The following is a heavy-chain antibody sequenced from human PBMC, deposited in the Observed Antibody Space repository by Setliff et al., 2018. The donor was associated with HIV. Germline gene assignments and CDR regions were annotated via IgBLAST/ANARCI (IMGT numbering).Heavy chain of an antibody. J-gene: IGHJ4*02. V-gene: IGHV3-23*03. CDR3: AKGFSRIVAVISDY. CDR2: IYSDGSST. CDR1: GFTFSTYA. Sequence: PGGSLRLSCVASGFTFSTYAMSWVRQVPGKGLEWVSVIYSDGSSTYYADSVKGRFTISRGNSKNTLYLQMNSLRAEDTAMYYCAKGFSRIVAVISDYWGLGTLVTVSS. D-gene: IGHD3-22*01.